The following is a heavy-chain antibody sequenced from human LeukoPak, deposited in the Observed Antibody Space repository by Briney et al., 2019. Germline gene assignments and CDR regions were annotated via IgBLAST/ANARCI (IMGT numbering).Heavy chain of an antibody. CDR3: ARAPKGMTTVRYYYYYYMDV. Sequence: SETLSLTCTVSGGSISSSSYYWGWIRQPPGKGLEWIGSIYYSGSTYCNPSLKSRATISVDTSKNQFSLGLTSVTAADTAVYYCARAPKGMTTVRYYYYYYMDVWGEGTTVTVSS. J-gene: IGHJ6*03. CDR1: GGSISSSSYY. CDR2: IYYSGST. V-gene: IGHV4-39*07. D-gene: IGHD4-11*01.